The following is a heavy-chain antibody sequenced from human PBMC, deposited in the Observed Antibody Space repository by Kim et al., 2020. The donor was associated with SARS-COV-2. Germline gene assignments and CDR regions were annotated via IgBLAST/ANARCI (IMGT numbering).Heavy chain of an antibody. J-gene: IGHJ6*02. D-gene: IGHD2-21*01. Sequence: YAQGSTGRFVFSLDTSVSTAYLQISSLKAEDTAVYYCARESLSHISDMDVWGQGTTVTVSS. CDR3: ARESLSHISDMDV. V-gene: IGHV7-4-1*02.